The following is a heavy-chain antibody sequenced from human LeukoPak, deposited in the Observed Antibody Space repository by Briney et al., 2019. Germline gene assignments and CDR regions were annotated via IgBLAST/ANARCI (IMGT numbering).Heavy chain of an antibody. CDR2: IQYDGDFK. J-gene: IGHJ4*02. V-gene: IGHV3-30*02. CDR3: GREDCGGGRCCSAY. D-gene: IGHD2-15*01. CDR1: GFTFSTSG. Sequence: TGGSLRLSCAASGFTFSTSGMHWVRQAPGKGLEWVTFIQYDGDFKYYADSVKGRFIVSRDNPKNTVYLQMNSLSADDTAVYYCGREDCGGGRCCSAYWGQGTLVTVAS.